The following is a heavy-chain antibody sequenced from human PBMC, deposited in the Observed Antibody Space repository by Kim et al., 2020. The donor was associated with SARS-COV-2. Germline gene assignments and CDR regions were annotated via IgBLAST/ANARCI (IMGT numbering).Heavy chain of an antibody. D-gene: IGHD3-22*01. CDR3: ARDSYYYDSSGYF. CDR1: GFTFSSYS. CDR2: ISSSSSYI. J-gene: IGHJ4*02. V-gene: IGHV3-21*01. Sequence: GGSLRLSCAASGFTFSSYSMNWVRQAPGKGLEWVSSISSSSSYIYYADSVKGRFTTSRDNAKNSLYLQMNSLRAEDTAVYYCARDSYYYDSSGYFWGQGTLVTVSS.